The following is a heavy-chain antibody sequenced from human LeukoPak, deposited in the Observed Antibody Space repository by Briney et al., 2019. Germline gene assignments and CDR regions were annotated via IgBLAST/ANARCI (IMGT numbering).Heavy chain of an antibody. CDR3: ERHSPGGWLAYAFDI. J-gene: IGHJ3*02. CDR2: IRSSRSYI. Sequence: GGSLRPSSAAAGFTSSSYSTNWVRQAPGEGREWVSSIRSSRSYIYYADSGKGRFTISRDNAKNSLYLQMNSLRAEDTAVYYCERHSPGGWLAYAFDIWGQGTMVTVSS. D-gene: IGHD6-19*01. V-gene: IGHV3-21*01. CDR1: GFTSSSYS.